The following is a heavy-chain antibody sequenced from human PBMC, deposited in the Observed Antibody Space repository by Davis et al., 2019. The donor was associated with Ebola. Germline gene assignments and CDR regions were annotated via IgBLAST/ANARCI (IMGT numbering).Heavy chain of an antibody. CDR3: AREGKYRDESRTFDY. V-gene: IGHV3-23*01. CDR2: ISGSGGST. CDR1: GFSVGTDY. D-gene: IGHD2-2*01. Sequence: GESLKISCAASGFSVGTDYMSWFRQAPGKGLEWVSAISGSGGSTYYADSVKGRFTISRDNSKNTLYLQMNSLRAEDTAVYYCAREGKYRDESRTFDYWGQGTLVTVSS. J-gene: IGHJ4*02.